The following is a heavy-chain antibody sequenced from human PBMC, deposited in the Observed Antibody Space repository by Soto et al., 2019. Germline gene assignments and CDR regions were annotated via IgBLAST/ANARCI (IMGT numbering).Heavy chain of an antibody. CDR1: GYTFTSYG. Sequence: QVQLVQSGAEVKKPGASVKVSCKASGYTFTSYGISWVRQAPGQGLEWMGWISAYNGNTNYAQKLQGRVTMTTDKSTSTAYMELRSLRSDGTAGYYCARVLPDYGYYGYYGMDVWGEGTTVTVS. J-gene: IGHJ6*02. CDR3: ARVLPDYGYYGYYGMDV. V-gene: IGHV1-18*04. D-gene: IGHD4-17*01. CDR2: ISAYNGNT.